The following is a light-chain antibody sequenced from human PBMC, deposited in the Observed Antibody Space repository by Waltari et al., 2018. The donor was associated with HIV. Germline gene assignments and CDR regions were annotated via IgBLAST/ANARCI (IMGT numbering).Light chain of an antibody. V-gene: IGLV1-44*01. J-gene: IGLJ2*01. Sequence: QSVLTQPPSASGSPGQRVTISCSGSSSTIGSAAVNWYQQFPGTAPKVLIYSNDQRPSGVPDRFSGSKSGTSASLAINGLQSEDEADYYCVVWDARLNGLVFGGGTKLTVL. CDR3: VVWDARLNGLV. CDR1: SSTIGSAA. CDR2: SND.